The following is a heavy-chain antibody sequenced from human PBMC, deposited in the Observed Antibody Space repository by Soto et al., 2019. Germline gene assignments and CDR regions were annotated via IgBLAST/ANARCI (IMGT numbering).Heavy chain of an antibody. V-gene: IGHV3-23*01. D-gene: IGHD2-15*01. J-gene: IGHJ4*02. Sequence: EVQLLESGGGLVQPGGSLRLSCAASGFTFSSYAMSWVRQAPGKGLEWVSGISGSGGITYDADSVQGRFTISRDNSKIPLYLQMHSLRAEDTAVYYCAKDSSRPFVEGCLDYWGLGTLVTVSS. CDR1: GFTFSSYA. CDR3: AKDSSRPFVEGCLDY. CDR2: ISGSGGIT.